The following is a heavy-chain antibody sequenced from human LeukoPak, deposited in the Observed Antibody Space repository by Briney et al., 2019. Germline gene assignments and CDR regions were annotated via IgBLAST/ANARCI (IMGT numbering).Heavy chain of an antibody. Sequence: ASVKVSCKASGYTFTGYYMHWVRQAPGQGLEWMGWINPNSGGTNYAQKFQGRVTMAGDTSISTAYMELSRLTSDDTAVYYCARSPYDSGSYVSAPWGQGTQVTVSS. CDR1: GYTFTGYY. CDR2: INPNSGGT. V-gene: IGHV1-2*02. CDR3: ARSPYDSGSYVSAP. D-gene: IGHD3-10*01. J-gene: IGHJ5*02.